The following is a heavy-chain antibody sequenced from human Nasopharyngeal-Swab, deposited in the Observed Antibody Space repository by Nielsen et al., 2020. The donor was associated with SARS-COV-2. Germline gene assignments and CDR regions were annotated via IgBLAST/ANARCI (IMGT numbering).Heavy chain of an antibody. V-gene: IGHV3-23*01. CDR3: TRDIGGKYGY. D-gene: IGHD4-23*01. CDR2: LIENGVDT. Sequence: GESLKISCVASGFTFSSHAMSWVRPAPGKGLEWVSGLIENGVDTDYADSVKGRFTISRDNARNTLYLQMNSLRGEDTAVYYCTRDIGGKYGYWGQGNLVTVSS. CDR1: GFTFSSHA. J-gene: IGHJ4*02.